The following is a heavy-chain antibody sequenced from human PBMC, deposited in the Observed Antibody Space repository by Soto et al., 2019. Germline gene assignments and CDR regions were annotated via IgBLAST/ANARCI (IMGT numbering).Heavy chain of an antibody. Sequence: GSLRPSFAAFGFTLSSYAMSWVRPAPGKGLEGVSAISGSGGSTYYADSVKGRFTISRDNSKNTLYLQMNSLRAEDTAVYYCAKRGAPYYDSSGYYHRYFDYWGQGTLVTVSS. V-gene: IGHV3-23*01. J-gene: IGHJ4*02. CDR3: AKRGAPYYDSSGYYHRYFDY. CDR2: ISGSGGST. CDR1: GFTLSSYA. D-gene: IGHD3-22*01.